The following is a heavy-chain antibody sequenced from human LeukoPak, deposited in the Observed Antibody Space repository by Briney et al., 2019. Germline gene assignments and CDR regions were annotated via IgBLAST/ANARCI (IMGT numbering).Heavy chain of an antibody. CDR1: GYTFTNYY. J-gene: IGHJ4*02. Sequence: GASVKVSCKASGYTFTNYYIHWVRQAPGQGLERMGVINPSGGGTTYAQKFQGRVTMTRDTSTSTIYMELSSLRSEDTAVYYCARDWSGYYCFDYWGQGTLVTVSS. V-gene: IGHV1-46*01. CDR3: ARDWSGYYCFDY. CDR2: INPSGGGT. D-gene: IGHD3-3*01.